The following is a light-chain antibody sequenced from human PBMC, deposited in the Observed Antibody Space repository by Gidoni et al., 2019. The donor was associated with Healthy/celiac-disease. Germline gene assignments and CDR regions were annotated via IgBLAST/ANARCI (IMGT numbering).Light chain of an antibody. J-gene: IGKJ1*01. V-gene: IGKV3-11*01. CDR3: QQRSNWPWT. CDR1: PSVSSY. Sequence: EIVLTQSPATLSLSPGERATLSCRASPSVSSYLAWYQPKPGQAPRLLIYDASNRATGIPARFSGSGSGTDFTLTISSLEPEDFAVYYCQQRSNWPWTFGQGTKVEIK. CDR2: DAS.